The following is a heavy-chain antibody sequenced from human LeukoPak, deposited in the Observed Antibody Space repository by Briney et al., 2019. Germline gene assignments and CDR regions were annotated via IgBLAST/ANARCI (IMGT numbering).Heavy chain of an antibody. D-gene: IGHD1-1*01. Sequence: GGSLRLSCAASGFTFSNYAMTWVRLAPGKGLEWVSSIGSGGDTYYVDSVKGRFTISRDNAKNSLYLQMNSLRAEDTAVYYCTSMVWNDPGFDYWGQGTLSPSPQ. CDR2: IGSGGDT. J-gene: IGHJ4*02. CDR1: GFTFSNYA. CDR3: TSMVWNDPGFDY. V-gene: IGHV3-69-1*01.